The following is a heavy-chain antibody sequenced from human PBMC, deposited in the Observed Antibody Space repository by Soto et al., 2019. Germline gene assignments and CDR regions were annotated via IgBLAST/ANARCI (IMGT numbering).Heavy chain of an antibody. V-gene: IGHV3-33*01. CDR1: GFTFSSYG. J-gene: IGHJ3*02. CDR2: IWYDGSNK. Sequence: GGSLRLSCAASGFTFSSYGMHWVRQAPGKGLEWVAVIWYDGSNKYYADSVKGRFTISRDNSKNTLYLQMNSLRAEDTAVYYCARDSRTRGQYCSGGSCYSDAFDIWGQGTMVTVSS. CDR3: ARDSRTRGQYCSGGSCYSDAFDI. D-gene: IGHD2-15*01.